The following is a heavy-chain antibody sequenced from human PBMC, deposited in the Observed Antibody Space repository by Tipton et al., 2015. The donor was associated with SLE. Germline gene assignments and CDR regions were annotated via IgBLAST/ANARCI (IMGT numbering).Heavy chain of an antibody. CDR2: ISSSSSYT. CDR1: GFTFSDYY. D-gene: IGHD4-17*01. CDR3: ASDYYGDPKGGY. V-gene: IGHV3-11*05. J-gene: IGHJ4*02. Sequence: SLRLSCAASGFTFSDYYMSWIRQAPGKGLEWVSYISSSSSYTNYADSVKGRFTISRDNAKNSLYLQMNSLRAEDTAVYYCASDYYGDPKGGYWGQGTLVTVSS.